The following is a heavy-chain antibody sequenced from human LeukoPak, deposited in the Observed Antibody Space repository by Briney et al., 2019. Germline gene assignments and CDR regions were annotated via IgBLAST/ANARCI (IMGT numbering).Heavy chain of an antibody. V-gene: IGHV4-31*03. D-gene: IGHD6-19*01. CDR1: GGSISSGGYY. CDR2: IYYSGST. Sequence: SETLSLTCTVSGGSISSGGYYWSWIRQHPGKGLEWIGYIYYSGSTYYNPSLKSRVTISVDTSKNQFSLKLSSVTAADTAVYYCARHAMAVNGGGMDVWGQGTTVTVSS. J-gene: IGHJ6*02. CDR3: ARHAMAVNGGGMDV.